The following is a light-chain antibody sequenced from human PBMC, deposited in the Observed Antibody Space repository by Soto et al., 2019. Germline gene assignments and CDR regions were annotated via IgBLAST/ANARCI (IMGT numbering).Light chain of an antibody. Sequence: QSALTQPASVSGSPGQSITISCTGTRYDIDSFKHVSWYQQHPGKAPKLIIFDVSNRPSGVSNRFSGSKSGNTASLTISGLQAEDEADYYCSSYTTTSSLGVFGTGTKVTVL. CDR2: DVS. CDR1: RYDIDSFKH. V-gene: IGLV2-14*01. CDR3: SSYTTTSSLGV. J-gene: IGLJ1*01.